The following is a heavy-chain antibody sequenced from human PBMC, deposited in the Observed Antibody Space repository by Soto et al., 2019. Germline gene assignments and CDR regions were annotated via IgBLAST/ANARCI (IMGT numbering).Heavy chain of an antibody. V-gene: IGHV3-23*01. J-gene: IGHJ5*02. D-gene: IGHD1-1*01. CDR1: GFTFDNYV. CDR2: ISGNSGFT. CDR3: AKVDDWNKARCFDR. Sequence: EVHLLESGGGLVQPGGSLRVSCVASGFTFDNYVMTWVRQAPGKGLEWVSAISGNSGFTWYADSVKGRFTLSRENFKNTLSLEMNNLRAEDTAVYFCAKVDDWNKARCFDRWGQGTLVTVSS.